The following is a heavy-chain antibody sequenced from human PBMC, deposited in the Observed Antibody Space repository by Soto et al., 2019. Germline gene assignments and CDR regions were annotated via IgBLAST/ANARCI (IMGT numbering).Heavy chain of an antibody. Sequence: PWESLKISCNVSGYSFTSYWISWVRQMPGKGMEWMWSIDPIYSYTNYSPSFQGHVTISADKSISTAYLQWSSLKASDTAMYYCAIVATINTYSYGMDVWGQGTTVTVSS. D-gene: IGHD5-12*01. CDR1: GYSFTSYW. V-gene: IGHV5-10-1*01. CDR2: IDPIYSYT. J-gene: IGHJ6*02. CDR3: AIVATINTYSYGMDV.